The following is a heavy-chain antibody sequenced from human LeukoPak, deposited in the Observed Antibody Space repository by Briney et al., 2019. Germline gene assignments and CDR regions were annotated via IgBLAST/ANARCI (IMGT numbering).Heavy chain of an antibody. J-gene: IGHJ4*02. V-gene: IGHV3-53*01. D-gene: IGHD5-18*01. CDR1: GFTVTDNY. Sequence: PGGSLRLSCAVSGFTVTDNYMSWVRQAPGKGLEWVSVIYSGGDTYYADSVKGRFTISRDNSKNTLYLQMSSLRVEDTAVYYCARDPGYDYGYDYWGQGTLVTVSS. CDR2: IYSGGDT. CDR3: ARDPGYDYGYDY.